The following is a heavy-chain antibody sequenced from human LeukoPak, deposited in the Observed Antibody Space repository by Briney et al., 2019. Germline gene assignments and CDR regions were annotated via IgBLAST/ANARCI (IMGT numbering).Heavy chain of an antibody. CDR1: GFTFSSYA. J-gene: IGHJ4*02. CDR3: ARPASGGLSEDY. Sequence: PGRSLRLSCAASGFTFSSYAMHWVRQAPGKGLEWVAVISYDGSNKYYADSVKGRFTISRDNSKNTLYLQMNSLRAEDTAVYYCARPASGGLSEDYWGQGTLVTVSS. CDR2: ISYDGSNK. D-gene: IGHD3-10*01. V-gene: IGHV3-30-3*01.